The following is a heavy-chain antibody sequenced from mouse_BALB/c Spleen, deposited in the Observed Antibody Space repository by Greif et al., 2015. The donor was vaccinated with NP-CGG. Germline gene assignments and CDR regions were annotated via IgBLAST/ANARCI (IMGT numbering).Heavy chain of an antibody. CDR1: GYNFTSYW. V-gene: IGHV1-55*01. CDR3: ARFGTTGFAY. J-gene: IGHJ3*01. CDR2: IYPGSGST. Sequence: QVQLKESGAELVKPGTSVKLSCKASGYNFTSYWINWVKLRPGQGLEWIGDIYPGSGSTNYNEKFKSKATLTVDTSSSTAYMQLSSLASEDSALYYCARFGTTGFAYWGQGTLVTVSA. D-gene: IGHD1-1*01.